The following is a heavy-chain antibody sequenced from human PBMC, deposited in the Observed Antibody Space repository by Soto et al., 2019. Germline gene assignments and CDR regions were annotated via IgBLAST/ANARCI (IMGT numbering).Heavy chain of an antibody. CDR2: IYYSGST. J-gene: IGHJ4*02. CDR1: GGSISSYY. Sequence: NPSETLSLTCTVSGGSISSYYWSWIRQPPGKGLEWIGYIYYSGSTNYNPSLKSRVTISVDTSKNQFSLKLSSVTAADTAVYYCASGSGSYSSDSWGQGTLVTVSS. V-gene: IGHV4-59*01. CDR3: ASGSGSYSSDS. D-gene: IGHD1-26*01.